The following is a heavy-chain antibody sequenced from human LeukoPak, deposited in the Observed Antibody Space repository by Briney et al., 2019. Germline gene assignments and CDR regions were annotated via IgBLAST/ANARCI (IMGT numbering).Heavy chain of an antibody. D-gene: IGHD3-10*01. CDR2: ISGSGVI. J-gene: IGHJ5*02. V-gene: IGHV4-4*07. Sequence: SETLSLTCTVSGGPITTYYLSWIRQSAGMGLEWIGRISGSGVITYNPSLKSRVILSLDTSNSHFSLKLISVTAADTAVYYCARDSGTTGKVKFDPWGQGMLVTVSS. CDR1: GGPITTYY. CDR3: ARDSGTTGKVKFDP.